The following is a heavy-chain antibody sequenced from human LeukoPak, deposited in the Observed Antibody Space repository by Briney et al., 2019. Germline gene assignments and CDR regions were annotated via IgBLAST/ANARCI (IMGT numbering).Heavy chain of an antibody. J-gene: IGHJ4*02. CDR1: GFTFSSSG. D-gene: IGHD3-9*01. CDR2: ISGSGGVT. CDR3: TKAAGYLAY. Sequence: PGGSLRLSCAASGFTFSSSGIVWVRQAPGKGLEWVSGISGSGGVTYYGDSVKGRFTISRDNSKNTVYLQMNSLRGDDTAVYHCTKAAGYLAYWGQGTLVTVSS. V-gene: IGHV3-23*01.